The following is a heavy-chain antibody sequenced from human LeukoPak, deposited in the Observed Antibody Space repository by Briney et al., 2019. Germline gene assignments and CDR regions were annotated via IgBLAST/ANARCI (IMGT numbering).Heavy chain of an antibody. V-gene: IGHV4-59*12. Sequence: SETLSLTCSVSGGSISSYHWSWIRQPPGKGLEWIGYIYYSGSTNYNPSLKSRVTISVDKSKNQFSLKLSSVTAADTAVYYCTGNGYYSLEYWGQGTLVTVSS. J-gene: IGHJ4*02. D-gene: IGHD3-3*01. CDR2: IYYSGST. CDR3: TGNGYYSLEY. CDR1: GGSISSYH.